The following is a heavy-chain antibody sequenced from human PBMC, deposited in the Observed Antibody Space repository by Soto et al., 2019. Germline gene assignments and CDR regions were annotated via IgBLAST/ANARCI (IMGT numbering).Heavy chain of an antibody. CDR1: GFTVSSNY. V-gene: IGHV3-53*01. J-gene: IGHJ6*02. CDR2: IYSSGST. Sequence: LRLSCAASGFTVSSNYMSWVRQAPGKGLEWVSGIYSSGSTYYEDSVKGRFTISRDNSKSILYLQMNNLRAEDTAVYYCARAVGGTSSYYYSGLDVWGQGTTVTVSS. D-gene: IGHD1-26*01. CDR3: ARAVGGTSSYYYSGLDV.